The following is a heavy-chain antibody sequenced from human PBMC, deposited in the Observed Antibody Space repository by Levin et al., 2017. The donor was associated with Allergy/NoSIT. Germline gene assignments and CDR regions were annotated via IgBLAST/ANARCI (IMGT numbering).Heavy chain of an antibody. CDR2: IYYSGST. J-gene: IGHJ5*02. CDR3: ARDPMVRGNNWFDP. D-gene: IGHD3-10*01. CDR1: GGSISSGGYY. Sequence: LRLSCTVSGGSISSGGYYWSWIRQHPGKGLEWIGYIYYSGSTYYNPSLKSRVTISVDTSKNQFSLKLSSVTAADTAVYYCARDPMVRGNNWFDPWGQGTLVTVSS. V-gene: IGHV4-31*03.